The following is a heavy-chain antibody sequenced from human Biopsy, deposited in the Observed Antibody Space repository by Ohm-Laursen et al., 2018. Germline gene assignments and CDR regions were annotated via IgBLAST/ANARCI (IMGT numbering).Heavy chain of an antibody. CDR1: GFTFSSYA. CDR3: AEPADSYGSEFYFDY. J-gene: IGHJ4*02. D-gene: IGHD4-17*01. V-gene: IGHV3-23*01. CDR2: INTSGGST. Sequence: SLRLSCAASGFTFSSYAMTWVRQAPGKGLEWVSVINTSGGSTHYAVSVKGRFTISRDNSKNTLYLRMNSLRAEDTAVYYCAEPADSYGSEFYFDYWGQGTLVTASS.